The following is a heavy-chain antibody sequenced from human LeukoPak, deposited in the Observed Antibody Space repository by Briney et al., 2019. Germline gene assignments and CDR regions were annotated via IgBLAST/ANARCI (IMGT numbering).Heavy chain of an antibody. CDR1: GGSFSGYY. CDR2: INHSGST. V-gene: IGHV4-34*01. J-gene: IGHJ4*02. CDR3: ARGSSSWPHDY. Sequence: SETLSLTCAVYGGSFSGYYWSWIRRPPGKGLEWIGEINHSGSTNYNPSLKSRVTISVDTSKNQFSLKLSSVTAADTAVYYCARGSSSWPHDYWGQGTLVTVSS. D-gene: IGHD6-13*01.